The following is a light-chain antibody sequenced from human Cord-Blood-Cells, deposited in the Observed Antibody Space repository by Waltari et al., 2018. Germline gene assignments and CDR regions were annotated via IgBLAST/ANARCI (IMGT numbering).Light chain of an antibody. J-gene: IGKJ3*01. Sequence: EIVLTQSPGTLSLSPGERATLSCRASQSVSSSYLAWYQQKPGQAPRLLIYGSSSRATGIPDRFSGSGSGTDFTRTICRREPEDFAVYYCQQDGSSPLFGPGSKVDIK. V-gene: IGKV3-20*01. CDR3: QQDGSSPL. CDR2: GSS. CDR1: QSVSSSY.